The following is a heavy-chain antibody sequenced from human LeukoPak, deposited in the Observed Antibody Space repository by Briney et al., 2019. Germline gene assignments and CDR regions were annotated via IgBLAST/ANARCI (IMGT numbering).Heavy chain of an antibody. CDR2: ISAYNGNT. Sequence: ASVKVSCKASGYTFTSYGISWVRQAPGQGLEWMGWISAYNGNTNYAQKLQGRVTMITDTSTSTAYMELRSLRSDDTAVYYCARDASIFGVVMADYMDVWGKGTTVTVSS. J-gene: IGHJ6*03. CDR3: ARDASIFGVVMADYMDV. CDR1: GYTFTSYG. V-gene: IGHV1-18*01. D-gene: IGHD3-3*01.